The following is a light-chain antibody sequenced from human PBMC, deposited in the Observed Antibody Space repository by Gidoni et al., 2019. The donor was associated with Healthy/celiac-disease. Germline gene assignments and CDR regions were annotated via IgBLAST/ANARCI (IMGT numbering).Light chain of an antibody. CDR3: QQYYRTPPT. CDR1: QSVLYSSNNKNY. J-gene: IGKJ1*01. V-gene: IGKV4-1*01. Sequence: DIVMPQSPDSLAVSLGERATSNCKSSQSVLYSSNNKNYLAWYQQKPGQPPKLLIYWASTRESGVPDRFSGSGSGTDFTLTISSLQAEDVAVYYCQQYYRTPPTFGQGTKVEIK. CDR2: WAS.